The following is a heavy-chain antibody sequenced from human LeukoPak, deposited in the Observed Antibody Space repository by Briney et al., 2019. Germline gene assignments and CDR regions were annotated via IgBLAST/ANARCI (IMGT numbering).Heavy chain of an antibody. D-gene: IGHD3-10*01. V-gene: IGHV3-21*06. CDR3: ARVYASGSYYRGMDA. J-gene: IGHJ6*02. CDR1: GFTFSSYT. Sequence: GGSLRLSYAASGFTFSSYTMNWVRQAPGKGLEWVSSISSSSSYIYHAESVKGRFTISRDNAKNSLYLQMNSLRAEDTAVYYCARVYASGSYYRGMDAWGQGTTVTVSS. CDR2: ISSSSSYI.